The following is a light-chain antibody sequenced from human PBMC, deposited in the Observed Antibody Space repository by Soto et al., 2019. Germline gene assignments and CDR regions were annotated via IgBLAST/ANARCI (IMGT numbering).Light chain of an antibody. CDR2: EVT. CDR3: CSYAGSSSSI. V-gene: IGLV2-23*02. J-gene: IGLJ1*01. CDR1: SSDVGTYNL. Sequence: QSALTQPASVSGSPGQSITTSCSGTSSDVGTYNLVSWYQQYPGKAPRLMIYEVTKRPSGVSNRFSGSKSGNTASLTISGLQPEDEADYYCCSYAGSSSSIFGTGTKVTVL.